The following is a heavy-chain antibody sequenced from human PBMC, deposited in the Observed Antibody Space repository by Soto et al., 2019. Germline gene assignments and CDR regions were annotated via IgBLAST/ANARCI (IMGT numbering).Heavy chain of an antibody. CDR1: GYPFTHYG. V-gene: IGHV1-18*01. D-gene: IGHD3-16*01. Sequence: ASVKVSCKSSGYPFTHYGINWIRQARGQGLEWMGWISPFNGNTKYGQTLQGIVTLTTETSTSTVYMELRSLRSDDTAVYYCARDQSFDRTYYYGIDVWGQGTTVTVSS. J-gene: IGHJ6*02. CDR2: ISPFNGNT. CDR3: ARDQSFDRTYYYGIDV.